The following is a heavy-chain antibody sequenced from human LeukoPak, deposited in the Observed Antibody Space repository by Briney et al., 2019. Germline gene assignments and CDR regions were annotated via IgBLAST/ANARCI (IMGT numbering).Heavy chain of an antibody. J-gene: IGHJ4*02. CDR1: GGSIRSYA. Sequence: SVKVSCKSSGGSIRSYAINWVRQAPGQGLEWMGGITPIFGTSNYAQRFQGRVTITADRITADTSTTTAYMELRGLRPEDTAVYYCARDDSYCVGGSCFPNFDYWGQGSLVTVSS. CDR2: ITPIFGTS. CDR3: ARDDSYCVGGSCFPNFDY. D-gene: IGHD2-15*01. V-gene: IGHV1-69*06.